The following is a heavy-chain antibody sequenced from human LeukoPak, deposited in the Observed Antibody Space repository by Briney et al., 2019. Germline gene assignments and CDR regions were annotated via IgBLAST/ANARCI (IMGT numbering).Heavy chain of an antibody. V-gene: IGHV4-38-2*02. CDR3: ARIYSSSWFLNWFDP. D-gene: IGHD6-13*01. CDR2: IYHSGST. CDR1: GYSISSGFY. J-gene: IGHJ5*02. Sequence: SETLSLTCTVSGYSISSGFYWGWIRQPPGKGLECIGSIYHSGSTYYNPSLKSRVTISVDTSKNQFSLNLSSVTAADTAMYYCARIYSSSWFLNWFDPWGQGTLVTVSS.